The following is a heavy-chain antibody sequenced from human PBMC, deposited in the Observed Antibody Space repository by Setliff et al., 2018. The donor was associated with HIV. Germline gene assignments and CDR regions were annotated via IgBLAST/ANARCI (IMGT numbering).Heavy chain of an antibody. J-gene: IGHJ4*02. Sequence: SETLSLTCSVSGGSTSSSSYYWAWVRQPPGKGPEWIGSVYYSGSTHYNPSLKSRVTISVDTSKNQFSLKLSSVTAADTAVYYCIIAYSSGWLAPMGFDSWGQGTLVTVS. V-gene: IGHV4-39*01. D-gene: IGHD6-19*01. CDR2: VYYSGST. CDR1: GGSTSSSSYY. CDR3: IIAYSSGWLAPMGFDS.